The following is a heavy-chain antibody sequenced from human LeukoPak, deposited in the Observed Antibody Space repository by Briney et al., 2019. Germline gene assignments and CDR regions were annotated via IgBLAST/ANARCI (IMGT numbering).Heavy chain of an antibody. CDR1: GGSISSYY. CDR2: IYYSGST. CDR3: ARDYEENWFDP. J-gene: IGHJ5*02. Sequence: SETLSLTCTVSGGSISSYYWSWIRQPPGKGVEWIGYIYYSGSTNYNPSLKSRVTISVDTSKNQFSLKLSSVTAADTAVYYCARDYEENWFDPWGQGTLVTVSS. D-gene: IGHD5-12*01. V-gene: IGHV4-59*01.